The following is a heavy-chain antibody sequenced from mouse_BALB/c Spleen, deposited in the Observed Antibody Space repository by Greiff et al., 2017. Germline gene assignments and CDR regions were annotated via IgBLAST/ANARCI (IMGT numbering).Heavy chain of an antibody. V-gene: IGHV6-6*02. Sequence: EVKLVESGGGFVQPGGSMKLSCVSSGFTFSNYWVNWGRPSPEKGLEWVAEIRLKSNNYATHYAESVKGRFTISRDDSKSSVYLQMNNLRAEDTGIYYCTRDSRGFAYWGQGTLVTVSA. CDR2: IRLKSNNYAT. CDR1: GFTFSNYW. CDR3: TRDSRGFAY. J-gene: IGHJ3*01.